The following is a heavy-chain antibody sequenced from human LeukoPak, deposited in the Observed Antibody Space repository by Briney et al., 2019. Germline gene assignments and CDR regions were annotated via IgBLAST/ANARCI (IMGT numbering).Heavy chain of an antibody. CDR1: GFTFSNYW. D-gene: IGHD6-19*01. CDR2: IKEDGSET. J-gene: IGHJ5*02. Sequence: GGSLRLSCAGSGFTFSNYWMGWVRQAPGKGLEWVAYIKEDGSETKYVDSVKGRFTISRDNAKNSLYLHMSNLRAEDTAVYFCARDPAEWQVPIDPCGQGTLVTVSS. V-gene: IGHV3-7*01. CDR3: ARDPAEWQVPIDP.